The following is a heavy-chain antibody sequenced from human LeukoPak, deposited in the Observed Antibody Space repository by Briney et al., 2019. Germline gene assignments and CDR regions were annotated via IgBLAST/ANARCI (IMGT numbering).Heavy chain of an antibody. CDR3: ARRTYSSSSSIFDY. CDR2: ISGYNGNT. CDR1: GYTLTSYG. Sequence: GASVKVSCKASGYTLTSYGTSWVRQAPGQGLEWMAWISGYNGNTNYAQKLQGRVTMTTDTSTSTAYMELRSLRSDDTAVYYCARRTYSSSSSIFDYWGQGTLVTVSS. D-gene: IGHD6-6*01. J-gene: IGHJ4*02. V-gene: IGHV1-18*01.